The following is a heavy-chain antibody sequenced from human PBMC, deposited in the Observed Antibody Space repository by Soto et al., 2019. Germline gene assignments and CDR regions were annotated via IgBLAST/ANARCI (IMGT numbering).Heavy chain of an antibody. J-gene: IGHJ4*02. D-gene: IGHD2-8*02. CDR3: ARDKITGLFDY. CDR2: INHSGGS. Sequence: SETLSLTCAVYGGSFSGYDWTWIRQPPGTGLDWIGEINHSGGSNYNPSLKSRVTISVDTSKNQFSLKLTSVTAADTAVYYCARDKITGLFDYWGQGTLVTVSS. V-gene: IGHV4-34*01. CDR1: GGSFSGYD.